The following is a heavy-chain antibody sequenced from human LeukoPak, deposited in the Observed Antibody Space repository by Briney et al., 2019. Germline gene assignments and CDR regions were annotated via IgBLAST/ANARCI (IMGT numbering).Heavy chain of an antibody. CDR2: IIPILGIA. Sequence: SVKVSCKTSGYTFSSYGITWVRQAPGQGLEWMGRIIPILGIANYAQKFQGRVTITADKSTSTAYMELSSLRSEDTAVYYCARGYYDSSGYYLGIFDYWGQGTLVTVSS. D-gene: IGHD3-22*01. CDR1: GYTFSSYG. V-gene: IGHV1-69*04. CDR3: ARGYYDSSGYYLGIFDY. J-gene: IGHJ4*02.